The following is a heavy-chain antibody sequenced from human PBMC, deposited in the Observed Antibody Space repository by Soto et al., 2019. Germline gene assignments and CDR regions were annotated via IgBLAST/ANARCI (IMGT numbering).Heavy chain of an antibody. CDR3: ASQITEGCSGGSCYSGVDY. Sequence: EVQLVQSGAEVKKPGESLRISCKGSGYSFTSYWISWVRQMPGKGLEWMGRIDPSDSYTNYSPSFQGHVTISADKSISTAYLQWSSLKASDTAMYYCASQITEGCSGGSCYSGVDYWGQGTLVTVSS. V-gene: IGHV5-10-1*03. D-gene: IGHD2-15*01. CDR2: IDPSDSYT. J-gene: IGHJ4*02. CDR1: GYSFTSYW.